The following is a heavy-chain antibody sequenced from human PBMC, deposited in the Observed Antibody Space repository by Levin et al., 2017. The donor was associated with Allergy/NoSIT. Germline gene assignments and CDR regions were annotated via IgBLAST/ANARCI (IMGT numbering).Heavy chain of an antibody. CDR3: ARGLGVAGNWFDP. J-gene: IGHJ5*02. D-gene: IGHD6-19*01. V-gene: IGHV4-59*11. CDR1: GGSISPHY. CDR2: IYYTGST. Sequence: SETLSLTCTVSGGSISPHYWTWIRQPPGKGLEWIGHIYYTGSTTYNPSLKSRVTISLDTPNNQFSLKLSSVTAADTAVYYCARGLGVAGNWFDPWGQGTLVTVSS.